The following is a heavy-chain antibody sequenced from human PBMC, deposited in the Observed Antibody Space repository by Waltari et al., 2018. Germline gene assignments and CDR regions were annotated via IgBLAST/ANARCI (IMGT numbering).Heavy chain of an antibody. CDR2: VHHSGKT. CDR3: AGDRAIGLFFDY. J-gene: IGHJ4*02. Sequence: VQLQESGQGLVKPSGTLYLTCVVSGDSIIGNYWWSWVRQSPEKGLEWIGQVHHSGKTHYNPSLQSRVTISVDKPKNQFSLNLNSVTAADTAVYFCAGDRAIGLFFDYWGRGTLVTVSS. CDR1: GDSIIGNYW. V-gene: IGHV4-4*02. D-gene: IGHD2-2*01.